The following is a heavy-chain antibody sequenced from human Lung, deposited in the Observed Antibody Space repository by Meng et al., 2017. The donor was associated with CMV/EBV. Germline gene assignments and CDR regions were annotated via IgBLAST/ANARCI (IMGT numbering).Heavy chain of an antibody. CDR2: ISSDGSST. V-gene: IGHV3-74*01. Sequence: GESXKISCAASGFTFSSYWMHWVRQALGKGLVWVSRISSDGSSTIYADSVKGRFTISRDNAKNTLYLQMNSLRGEDTAVYYCARHRADYYFDYWGQGTLVTVSS. J-gene: IGHJ4*02. CDR3: ARHRADYYFDY. CDR1: GFTFSSYW. D-gene: IGHD2-21*02.